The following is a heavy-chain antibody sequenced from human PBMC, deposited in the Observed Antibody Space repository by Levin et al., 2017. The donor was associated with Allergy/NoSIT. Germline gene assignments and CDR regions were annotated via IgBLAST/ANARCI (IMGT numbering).Heavy chain of an antibody. CDR2: IYYSGST. J-gene: IGHJ4*02. Sequence: SPTLSLPCTVSGGSITSTYYYWGWIRQPPGKGLEWIGSIYYSGSTYYNPSLKSRVTISLDTSKNQFSLKLSSVTAADTAVYYCARYYYDGSGYLGGFDYWGQGTLVTVSS. V-gene: IGHV4-39*01. D-gene: IGHD3-22*01. CDR3: ARYYYDGSGYLGGFDY. CDR1: GGSITSTYYY.